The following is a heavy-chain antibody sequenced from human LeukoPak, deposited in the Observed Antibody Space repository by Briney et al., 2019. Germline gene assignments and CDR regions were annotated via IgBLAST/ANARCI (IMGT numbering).Heavy chain of an antibody. D-gene: IGHD3-10*01. V-gene: IGHV1-2*02. CDR3: ARGRFYSYGSGSYLHNWFDP. Sequence: GASVKVSCKASGYTFTGYYMHWVRRAPGQGLEWMGWINPNSGGTNYAQKFQGRVTMTRDTSISTAYMELSRLRSEDTAVYYCARGRFYSYGSGSYLHNWFDPWGQGTLVTVSS. J-gene: IGHJ5*02. CDR1: GYTFTGYY. CDR2: INPNSGGT.